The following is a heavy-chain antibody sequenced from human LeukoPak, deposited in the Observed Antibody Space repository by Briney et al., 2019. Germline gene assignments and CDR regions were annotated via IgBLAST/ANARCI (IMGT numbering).Heavy chain of an antibody. CDR3: ARASSSTRYYYYGTDV. CDR1: GYTFTSYG. J-gene: IGHJ6*04. D-gene: IGHD6-13*01. V-gene: IGHV1-18*04. Sequence: ASVKVSCKASGYTFTSYGISWVRQAPGQGLEWMGWISAYNGNTNYAQKLQGRVTMTTDTSTSTAYMELRSLRSDDTAVYYCARASSSTRYYYYGTDVWGKGTTVTVSS. CDR2: ISAYNGNT.